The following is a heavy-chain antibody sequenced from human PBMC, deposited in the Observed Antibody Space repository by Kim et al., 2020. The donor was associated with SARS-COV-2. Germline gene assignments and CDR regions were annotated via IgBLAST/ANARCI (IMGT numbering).Heavy chain of an antibody. J-gene: IGHJ6*02. Sequence: GGSLRLSCAASGFTFSSYGMHWVRQAPGKGLEWVAVISYDGSNKYYADSVKGRFTISRDNSKNTLYLQMNSLRAEDTAVYYCAKGERQWLLKYYYYGMDVWGQGTTVTVSS. CDR1: GFTFSSYG. D-gene: IGHD6-19*01. V-gene: IGHV3-30*18. CDR2: ISYDGSNK. CDR3: AKGERQWLLKYYYYGMDV.